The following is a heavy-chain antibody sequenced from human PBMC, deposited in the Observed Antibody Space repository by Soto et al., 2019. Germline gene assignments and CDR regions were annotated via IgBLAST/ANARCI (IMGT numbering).Heavy chain of an antibody. J-gene: IGHJ3*02. CDR3: ARDRSHDSNSFDTFDI. CDR2: ISYTGST. D-gene: IGHD1-1*01. V-gene: IGHV4-61*01. Sequence: SETLSLTCTVSGGSVSRGSHYWSWVRQSPGKGLEWIAYISYTGSTDYNPSLKSRVTISINMSKNQFSLRLDSVTAADTAVYYCARDRSHDSNSFDTFDIWGQGTLVTFSS. CDR1: GGSVSRGSHY.